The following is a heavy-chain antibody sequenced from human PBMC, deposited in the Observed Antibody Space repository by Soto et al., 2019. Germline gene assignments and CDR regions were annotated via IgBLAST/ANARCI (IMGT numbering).Heavy chain of an antibody. Sequence: QVQLQESGPGLVKPSETLSLTCTVSGGSISGYYWHWVRQPRGEGLELIGYIYYSGNTHYNPSLGRRVSMSVDTSKNQFSLRLTSVTAADTAVYHCARVSVGMAILLDYLGQGSLVTVSS. CDR2: IYYSGNT. V-gene: IGHV4-59*12. CDR3: ARVSVGMAILLDY. J-gene: IGHJ4*02. D-gene: IGHD2-2*02. CDR1: GGSISGYY.